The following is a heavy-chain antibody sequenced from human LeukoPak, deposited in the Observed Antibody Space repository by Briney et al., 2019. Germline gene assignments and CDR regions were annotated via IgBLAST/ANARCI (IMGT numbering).Heavy chain of an antibody. V-gene: IGHV1-69*02. J-gene: IGHJ4*02. CDR3: AIGYCSGGSCSVDY. Sequence: ASVKVSCKVSGYTLTELSMHWVRQAPGQGLEWMGRIIPILGIANYAQKFQGRVTITADKSTSTAYMELSSLRSEDTAVYYCAIGYCSGGSCSVDYWGQGTLVTVSS. CDR2: IIPILGIA. CDR1: GYTLTELS. D-gene: IGHD2-15*01.